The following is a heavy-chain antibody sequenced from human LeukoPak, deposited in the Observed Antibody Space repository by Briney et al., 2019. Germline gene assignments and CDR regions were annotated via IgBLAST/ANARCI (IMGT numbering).Heavy chain of an antibody. CDR1: GYSFTSFW. V-gene: IGHV5-10-1*01. CDR3: ARPLKPLYYYDSSGYYKPDAFDI. Sequence: GESLKISCKGSGYSFTSFWISCVRQMPGKGLEWMGRIDPSDSYTNYSPSFQGHVTISADKSISTAYLQWSSLKASDTAMYYCARPLKPLYYYDSSGYYKPDAFDIWGQGTMVTVSS. D-gene: IGHD3-22*01. J-gene: IGHJ3*02. CDR2: IDPSDSYT.